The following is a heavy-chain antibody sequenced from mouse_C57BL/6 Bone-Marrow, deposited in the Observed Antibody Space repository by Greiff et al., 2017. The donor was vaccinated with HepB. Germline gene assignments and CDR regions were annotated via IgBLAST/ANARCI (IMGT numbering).Heavy chain of an antibody. Sequence: QVQLQQPGAELVKPGASVKMSCKASGYTFTSYWITWVKQRPGQGLEWIGDIYPGSGSTNYNEKFKSKATLTVDTSSSTAYMQLSSLTSEDSAVYYCARVKFISSGSSYFDYWGQGTTLTVSS. CDR2: IYPGSGST. D-gene: IGHD1-1*01. J-gene: IGHJ2*01. V-gene: IGHV1-55*01. CDR1: GYTFTSYW. CDR3: ARVKFISSGSSYFDY.